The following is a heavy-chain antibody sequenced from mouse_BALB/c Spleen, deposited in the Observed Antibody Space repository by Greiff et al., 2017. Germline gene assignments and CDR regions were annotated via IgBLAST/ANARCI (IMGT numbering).Heavy chain of an antibody. V-gene: IGHV1-4*02. Sequence: QVQLQQSAAELARPGASVKMSCKASGYTFTSYTMHWVKQRPGQALEWIGYINPSSGYTEYNQKFKDKTTLTADKSSSTAYMQLSSLTSEDSAVYYCAREGQYRPFAYWGQGTLVTVSA. D-gene: IGHD2-14*01. CDR2: INPSSGYT. CDR3: AREGQYRPFAY. CDR1: GYTFTSYT. J-gene: IGHJ3*01.